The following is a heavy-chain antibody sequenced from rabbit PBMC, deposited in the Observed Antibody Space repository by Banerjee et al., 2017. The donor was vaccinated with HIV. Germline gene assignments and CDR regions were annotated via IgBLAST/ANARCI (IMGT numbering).Heavy chain of an antibody. Sequence: QSLEESGGDLVKPGASLTLTCTASGFSLSSTYWICWVRQAPGKGLEWIACIYNGDGSTYYASWAKGRFTMSKASSTTVTLQMTSLTAADTATYFCARGAGTAAYFNLWGPGTLVTVS. CDR1: GFSLSSTYW. J-gene: IGHJ4*01. CDR2: IYNGDGST. D-gene: IGHD4-2*01. V-gene: IGHV1S40*01. CDR3: ARGAGTAAYFNL.